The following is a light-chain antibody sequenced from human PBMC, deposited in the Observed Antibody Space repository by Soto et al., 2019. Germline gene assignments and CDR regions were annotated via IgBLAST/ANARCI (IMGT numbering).Light chain of an antibody. CDR1: QSVSSSY. J-gene: IGKJ5*01. CDR2: GAS. Sequence: EIVLTQSPGTLSLSPGERATLSCRASQSVSSSYLAWYQQKPGQAPRLLIYGASSRATGIPDRFSGSGSVTDFNLTISRLEPEDFAVYYCQQYGSSPLITFGQGTRLEIK. CDR3: QQYGSSPLIT. V-gene: IGKV3-20*01.